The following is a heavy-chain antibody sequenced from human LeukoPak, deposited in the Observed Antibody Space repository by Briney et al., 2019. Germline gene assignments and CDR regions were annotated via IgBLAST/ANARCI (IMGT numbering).Heavy chain of an antibody. CDR3: ARARYGDRRGYFDY. CDR2: IYYSGST. D-gene: IGHD4-17*01. CDR1: GGSISSGGYY. J-gene: IGHJ4*02. Sequence: SQTLSLTCTVSGGSISSGGYYWSCLRPHPGKDLEWIGYIYYSGSTYYNPSLKSRVTISVDTSKNQFSLKLSSVTAADTAVYYCARARYGDRRGYFDYWGQGTLVTVSS. V-gene: IGHV4-31*03.